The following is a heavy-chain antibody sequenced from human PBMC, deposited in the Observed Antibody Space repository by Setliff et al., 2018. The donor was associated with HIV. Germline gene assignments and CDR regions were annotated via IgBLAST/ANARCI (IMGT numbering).Heavy chain of an antibody. J-gene: IGHJ6*03. Sequence: ASVKVSCKASGYTFTSYDINWVRQATGQGLEWMGWMNPNSVNTGYAQKFQGRVTMTRNNSISTAYMELSSLRSEDTAVYYCARAQQQLVLPSFYYYYYMDVWGKGTTVTVSS. CDR1: GYTFTSYD. CDR2: MNPNSVNT. CDR3: ARAQQQLVLPSFYYYYYMDV. D-gene: IGHD6-13*01. V-gene: IGHV1-8*02.